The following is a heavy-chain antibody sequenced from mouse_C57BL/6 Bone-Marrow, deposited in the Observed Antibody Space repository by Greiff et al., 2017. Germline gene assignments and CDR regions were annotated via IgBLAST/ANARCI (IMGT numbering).Heavy chain of an antibody. CDR1: GFNIKDDY. J-gene: IGHJ2*01. D-gene: IGHD1-1*01. CDR2: IDSEDGDT. Sequence: EVQLQQSGAELVRPGASVKLSCTASGFNIKDDYMHWVQQRPEQGLEWIGRIDSEDGDTEYASKIQGKVTITADTSSNTAYLQLSSLTSEDTAVYYCTTWNLLLRYLDYWGQGTTLTVSA. CDR3: TTWNLLLRYLDY. V-gene: IGHV14-4*01.